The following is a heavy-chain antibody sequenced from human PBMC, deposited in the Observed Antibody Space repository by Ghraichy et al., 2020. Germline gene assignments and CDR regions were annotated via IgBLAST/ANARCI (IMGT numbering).Heavy chain of an antibody. CDR1: GGSFSDYS. Sequence: SETLSLTCAVYGGSFSDYSWSWIRQPPGKGLDWIGEINHSGSTNYNPSLKSRVTISLDTSKNQFSLKVSSVTAADTAVYYCARKRPMTGLRGYSYGGSGFDYWGQGTLVTVSS. D-gene: IGHD5-18*01. CDR2: INHSGST. J-gene: IGHJ4*02. CDR3: ARKRPMTGLRGYSYGGSGFDY. V-gene: IGHV4-34*01.